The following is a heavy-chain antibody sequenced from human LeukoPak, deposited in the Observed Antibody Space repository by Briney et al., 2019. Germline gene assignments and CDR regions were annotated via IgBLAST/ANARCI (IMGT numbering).Heavy chain of an antibody. CDR3: ARVPYGSSPHFDY. J-gene: IGHJ4*02. CDR1: GFTFSSYT. V-gene: IGHV3-7*01. CDR2: IKQDGSEK. D-gene: IGHD2-2*03. Sequence: GGSLRLSCAASGFTFSSYTMNWVRQAPGKGLEWVANIKQDGSEKYYVDSVKGRFTISRDNAKNSLYLQMNSLRAEDTAVYYCARVPYGSSPHFDYWGQGTLVTVSS.